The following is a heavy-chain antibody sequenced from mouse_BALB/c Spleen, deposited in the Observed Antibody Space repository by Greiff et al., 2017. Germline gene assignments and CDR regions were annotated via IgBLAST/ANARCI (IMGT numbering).Heavy chain of an antibody. D-gene: IGHD2-3*01. CDR1: GFTFSDYY. V-gene: IGHV5-4*02. J-gene: IGHJ4*01. Sequence: EVQGVESGGGLVKPGGSLKLSCAASGFTFSDYYMYWVRQTPEKRLEWVATISDGGSYTYYPDSVKGRFTISRDNAKNNLYLQMSSLKSEDTAMYYCARGENLSDAMDYWGQGTSVTVSS. CDR3: ARGENLSDAMDY. CDR2: ISDGGSYT.